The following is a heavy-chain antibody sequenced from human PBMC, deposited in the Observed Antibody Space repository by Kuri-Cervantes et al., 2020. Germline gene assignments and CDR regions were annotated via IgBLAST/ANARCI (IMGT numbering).Heavy chain of an antibody. CDR2: IYSGGST. CDR1: GLTVSSNY. J-gene: IGHJ4*02. V-gene: IGHV3-53*01. D-gene: IGHD3-10*01. CDR3: ARVRGVDYFDY. Sequence: LSLTCAASGLTVSSNYMSWVRQAPGKGLEWVSVIYSGGSTYYADSVKGRFTISRDNSKNTLYLQMNSLRAEDTAVYYCARVRGVDYFDYWGQGTLVTVSS.